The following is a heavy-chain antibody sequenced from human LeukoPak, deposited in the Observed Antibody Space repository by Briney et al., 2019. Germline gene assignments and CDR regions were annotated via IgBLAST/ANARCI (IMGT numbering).Heavy chain of an antibody. D-gene: IGHD6-13*01. CDR3: TRHLDGIAAYDY. CDR1: GFTFSTYG. J-gene: IGHJ4*02. Sequence: PGGSLRLSCAASGFTFSTYGMNWVRQAPGKGLEWVAFIRYDESNKSYADSVKGRFTISRDNSKNTLYLQMNSLRAEDTAVYYCTRHLDGIAAYDYWGQGSLVTVSS. CDR2: IRYDESNK. V-gene: IGHV3-30*02.